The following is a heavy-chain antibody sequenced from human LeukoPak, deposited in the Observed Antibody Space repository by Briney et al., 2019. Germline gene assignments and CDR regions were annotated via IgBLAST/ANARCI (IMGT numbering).Heavy chain of an antibody. J-gene: IGHJ4*02. Sequence: SPTLSLTCTVSGGSISSGDYYWSWIRQPPGKGLAWIGYIYYSGITYYNPSLKSRVTISVDTSKNQFSLKLSSVTAADTAVYYCARYSGYDSFDYWGQGTLVTVSS. CDR3: ARYSGYDSFDY. D-gene: IGHD5-12*01. CDR2: IYYSGIT. CDR1: GGSISSGDYY. V-gene: IGHV4-30-4*01.